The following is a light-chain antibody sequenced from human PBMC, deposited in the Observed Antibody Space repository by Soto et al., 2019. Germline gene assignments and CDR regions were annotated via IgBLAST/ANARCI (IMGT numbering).Light chain of an antibody. Sequence: EIVLTQSPGTLSLSPGERATLSCRASQSVSSSYLAWYQQKPGQAPRLLIYGASSRATGIPDRFSGSGSGTDCTLTISRLEPEDFAVYYCQQYGSSPTFSQGTKVEIK. V-gene: IGKV3-20*01. CDR3: QQYGSSPT. J-gene: IGKJ1*01. CDR1: QSVSSSY. CDR2: GAS.